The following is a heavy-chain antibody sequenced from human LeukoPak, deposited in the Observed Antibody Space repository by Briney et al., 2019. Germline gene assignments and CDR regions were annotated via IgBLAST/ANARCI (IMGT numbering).Heavy chain of an antibody. V-gene: IGHV1-69*13. D-gene: IGHD3-22*01. CDR3: ARTVVVNYYYYYYMDV. CDR1: GGTFSSYA. CDR2: IIPIFGTA. Sequence: SVKVSCKASGGTFSSYAISWVRQAPGQGLEWMGGIIPIFGTANYAQKFQGRVTITADESTSTAYMELSSLRSEDTAVYYCARTVVVNYYYYYYMDVWGKGTTVTISS. J-gene: IGHJ6*03.